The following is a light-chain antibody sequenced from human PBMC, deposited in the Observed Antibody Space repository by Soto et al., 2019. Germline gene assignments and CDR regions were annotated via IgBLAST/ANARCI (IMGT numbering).Light chain of an antibody. CDR2: GAS. CDR3: QQYNNWPPPST. Sequence: EIVMTQSPATLSVSPGERATLSCRASQSVSSNLAWYQQKPGQAPRLLIYGASTRAIGIPARFSGSGSGTECTLTLSSMWFEDYAVYSCQQYNNWPPPSTFGVGTKVEIK. CDR1: QSVSSN. J-gene: IGKJ4*01. V-gene: IGKV3-15*01.